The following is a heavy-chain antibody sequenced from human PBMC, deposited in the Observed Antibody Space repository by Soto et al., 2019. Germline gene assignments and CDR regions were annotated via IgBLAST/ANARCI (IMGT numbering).Heavy chain of an antibody. V-gene: IGHV3-49*03. D-gene: IGHD3-22*01. CDR2: IRSKAYGGTT. J-gene: IGHJ4*02. CDR3: TREEGCSAYYNCYFDD. CDR1: GFTFGDYA. Sequence: GGSLRLSCTASGFTFGDYAMSWLRQAPGKGLEWVGFIRSKAYGGTTEYAASVKGRFTISRDDSKSVAYLQMNSLKTEDTAVYYCTREEGCSAYYNCYFDDWGQGTRVTVSS.